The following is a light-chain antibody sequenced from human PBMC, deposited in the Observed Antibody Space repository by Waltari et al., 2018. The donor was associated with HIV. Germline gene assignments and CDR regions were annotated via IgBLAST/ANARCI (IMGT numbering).Light chain of an antibody. CDR1: GSPLGPNP. J-gene: IGLJ1*01. CDR3: AAWDDSLHGYV. V-gene: IGLV1-44*01. Sequence: QSVLTQPPSASGTPGQRVTIACSGHGSPLGPNPIKRCRQLPGTAPKLLIYSNNQWPSGVPDRFSGSKSGTSASLAISGLQSEDEADYYCAAWDDSLHGYVFGTGTKVTVV. CDR2: SNN.